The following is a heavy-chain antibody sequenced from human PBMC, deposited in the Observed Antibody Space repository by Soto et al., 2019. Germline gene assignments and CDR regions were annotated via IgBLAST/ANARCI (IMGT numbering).Heavy chain of an antibody. V-gene: IGHV3-48*02. CDR3: ARDRAAAGP. J-gene: IGHJ5*02. D-gene: IGHD6-13*01. CDR1: GFTFSRYS. Sequence: GGSLRLSCVVSGFTFSRYSMKWVRQAPGKGLEWVSYISSSSGTIYYADSVKGRFTISRDNDKNSLYLQMNSLRDDDTAVYYCARDRAAAGPWGQGTLVTVSS. CDR2: ISSSSGTI.